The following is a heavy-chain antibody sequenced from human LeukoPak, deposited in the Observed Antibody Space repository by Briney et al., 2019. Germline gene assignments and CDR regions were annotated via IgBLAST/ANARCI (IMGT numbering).Heavy chain of an antibody. J-gene: IGHJ4*02. Sequence: GGSLRLSCAASGFSFSNTWMSWVRQAPGKGLEWVGRILSKSDGETTDYAAPVKGRFTISRDDSRSTLYLQVNSLKTEDTAVYYCITYALGTMVYWGRGTLVTVSS. CDR2: ILSKSDGETT. CDR1: GFSFSNTW. V-gene: IGHV3-15*01. D-gene: IGHD1-14*01. CDR3: ITYALGTMVY.